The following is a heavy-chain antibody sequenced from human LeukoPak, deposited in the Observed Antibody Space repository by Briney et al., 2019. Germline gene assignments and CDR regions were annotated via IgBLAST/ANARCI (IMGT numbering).Heavy chain of an antibody. CDR2: IKQDGSEK. V-gene: IGHV3-7*01. D-gene: IGHD2-2*02. J-gene: IGHJ4*02. Sequence: GGSLRLSCAASGFTFSSYWMSWVRQAPGKGLEWVANIKQDGSEKYYVDSVKGRFTISRDNAKNSLYLQMNSLRAEDTAAYYCARFDCSSTSCYKVEIYYFDYWGQGTLVTVSS. CDR3: ARFDCSSTSCYKVEIYYFDY. CDR1: GFTFSSYW.